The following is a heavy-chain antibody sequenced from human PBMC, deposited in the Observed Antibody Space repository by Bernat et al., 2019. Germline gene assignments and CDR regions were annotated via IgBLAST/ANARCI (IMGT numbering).Heavy chain of an antibody. V-gene: IGHV1-2*04. CDR3: ARFPPRYSSSSGAFDI. J-gene: IGHJ3*02. CDR2: INPNSGGT. Sequence: QVQLVQSGAEVKKPGASVKVSCKASGYTFTGYYMHWVRQAPGQGLEWMEWINPNSGGTNFAQKFQGWVTMTRDTSISTAYVELSRLRSDDTAVYYCARFPPRYSSSSGAFDIWGQGTMVTVSS. D-gene: IGHD6-6*01. CDR1: GYTFTGYY.